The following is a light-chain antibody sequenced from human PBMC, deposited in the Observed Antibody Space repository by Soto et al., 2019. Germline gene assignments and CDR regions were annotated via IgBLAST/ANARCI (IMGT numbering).Light chain of an antibody. CDR2: DAS. CDR1: QGINTF. CDR3: QQYNSYSWT. Sequence: AIQLTQSPSSLSASVGDRVTITCRASQGINTFLAWYQQQPGKAPKILIYDASSLESGVLSRFRGSGSWTEFTLTISRLQPDDVETYYCQQYNSYSWTFGQGTKVEIK. J-gene: IGKJ1*01. V-gene: IGKV1-13*02.